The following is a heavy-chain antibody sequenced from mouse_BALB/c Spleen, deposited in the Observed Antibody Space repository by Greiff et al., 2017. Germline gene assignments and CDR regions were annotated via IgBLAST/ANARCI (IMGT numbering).Heavy chain of an antibody. J-gene: IGHJ2*01. Sequence: VQLQQPGAELVKPGASVKLSCKASGYTFTSYWMHWVKQRPGQGLEWIGEINPSNGRTNYNEKFKSKATLTVDKSSSTAYMQLSSLTSEDSAVYYCARRGTTVVPFDYWGQGTTLTVSS. CDR2: INPSNGRT. V-gene: IGHV1S81*02. CDR1: GYTFTSYW. D-gene: IGHD1-1*01. CDR3: ARRGTTVVPFDY.